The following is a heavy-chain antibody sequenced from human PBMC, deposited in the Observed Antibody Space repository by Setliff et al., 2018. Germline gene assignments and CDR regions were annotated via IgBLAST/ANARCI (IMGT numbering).Heavy chain of an antibody. Sequence: PGGSLRLSCTASGLSYTNDWVSWVRQAPGKGLEWVAFMPYNEIHRYFADSVKGRFTISRDTSKNTLYLQMDSLRTEDTAVYYCAKSSVASTFYYFYYMDVWGKGTTVTVSS. D-gene: IGHD6-19*01. CDR1: GLSYTNDW. J-gene: IGHJ6*03. CDR2: MPYNEIHR. V-gene: IGHV3-30*02. CDR3: AKSSVASTFYYFYYMDV.